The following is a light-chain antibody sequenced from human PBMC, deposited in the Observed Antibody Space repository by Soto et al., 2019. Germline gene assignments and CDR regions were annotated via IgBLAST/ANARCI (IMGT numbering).Light chain of an antibody. CDR2: EVR. J-gene: IGLJ3*02. Sequence: QSVLTQPASVSGSAGQSITISCSGTMRDVGAYNLVSWYQQHPGTAPKLIIYEVRNRPSGISSRFSGSRSGNTASLTISGLQYEEEGAHSCSAYKARSTLVFGGGTKVTV. CDR3: SAYKARSTLV. V-gene: IGLV2-14*01. CDR1: MRDVGAYNL.